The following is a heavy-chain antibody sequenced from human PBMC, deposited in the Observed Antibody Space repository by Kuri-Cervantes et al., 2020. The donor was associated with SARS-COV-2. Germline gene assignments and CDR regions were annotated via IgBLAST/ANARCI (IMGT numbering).Heavy chain of an antibody. CDR2: IYYSGST. Sequence: SETLSLTCTVSGGSISSSNYFWGWIRQPPGKGLEWIGYIYYSGSTNYNPSLKSRVTISVDTSKNQFSLKLSSVTAADTAVYYCARHTGEAVAGWGYYFDYWGQGTLVTVSS. J-gene: IGHJ4*02. CDR3: ARHTGEAVAGWGYYFDY. V-gene: IGHV4-61*05. CDR1: GGSISSSNYF. D-gene: IGHD6-19*01.